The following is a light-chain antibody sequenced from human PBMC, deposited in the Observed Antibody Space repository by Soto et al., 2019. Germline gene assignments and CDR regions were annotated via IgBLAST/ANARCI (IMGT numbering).Light chain of an antibody. CDR1: SSNIESNY. V-gene: IGLV1-47*01. Sequence: QSVLTQPHSASGTPGQRVTISCSGSSSNIESNYVYWYQQLPGTAPKLLIYRNNQRPSGVPDRFSGSKSGTSASLAISGLRSEDEADYYCAAWDDSLSGPGVFGGGTKLTVL. J-gene: IGLJ3*02. CDR3: AAWDDSLSGPGV. CDR2: RNN.